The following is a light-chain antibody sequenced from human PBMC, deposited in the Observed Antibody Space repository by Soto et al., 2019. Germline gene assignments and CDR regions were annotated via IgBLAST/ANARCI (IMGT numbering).Light chain of an antibody. CDR1: SSNIGNTY. CDR2: DNN. J-gene: IGLJ1*01. V-gene: IGLV1-51*01. Sequence: QSVLTQPPSVSAAPGQKVTISCSGSSSNIGNTYVSWYQQLPGTAPKLLIYDNNKRPSGIPDRFSDSKSGTSATLAITGLQTGDEADYYCGTWDSSLGAYVFGTGTKLTVL. CDR3: GTWDSSLGAYV.